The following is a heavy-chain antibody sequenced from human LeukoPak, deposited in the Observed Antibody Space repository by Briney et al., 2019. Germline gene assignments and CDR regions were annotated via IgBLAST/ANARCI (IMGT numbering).Heavy chain of an antibody. CDR2: VSYDGSNK. CDR1: GFTFNNYA. D-gene: IGHD3-10*01. V-gene: IGHV3-30-3*01. J-gene: IGHJ4*02. CDR3: ARDRFTMVRGVPGD. Sequence: PGRSLRLSCVVSGFTFNNYAMHWVRQAPGKGLEWVAVVSYDGSNKYYADSVKGRFTISRDNSKNTLYLQMNSLRAEDTAVYYCARDRFTMVRGVPGDWGQGTLVTVSS.